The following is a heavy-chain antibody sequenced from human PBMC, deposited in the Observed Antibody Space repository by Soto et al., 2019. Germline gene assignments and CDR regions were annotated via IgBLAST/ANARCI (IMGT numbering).Heavy chain of an antibody. CDR1: GYSFTSYW. CDR2: IYPGDSDT. CDR3: ARHNGDCLEWPTSGLYYYYDMDV. J-gene: IGHJ6*02. V-gene: IGHV5-51*01. D-gene: IGHD3-3*01. Sequence: GESLKISCKGSGYSFTSYWIGWVRQMPGKGLEWMGIIYPGDSDTRYSPSFQGQVTISADKSISTAYLQWSSLKASDTAMYYCARHNGDCLEWPTSGLYYYYDMDVLCQGTTVTISS.